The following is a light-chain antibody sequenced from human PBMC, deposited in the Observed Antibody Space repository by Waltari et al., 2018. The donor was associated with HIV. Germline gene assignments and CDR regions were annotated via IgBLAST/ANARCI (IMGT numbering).Light chain of an antibody. V-gene: IGKV4-1*01. CDR2: WAS. Sequence: DIVMTQSPDSLAVSLGERATINCKSSRSVLFSSNNKNYLAWYQQKPGQPPKLLFYWASTRESGVPDRFSGSGSGTDFTLTISSLQAEDVAVYYCQKYNSAPRTFGQGTKVEIK. J-gene: IGKJ1*01. CDR1: RSVLFSSNNKNY. CDR3: QKYNSAPRT.